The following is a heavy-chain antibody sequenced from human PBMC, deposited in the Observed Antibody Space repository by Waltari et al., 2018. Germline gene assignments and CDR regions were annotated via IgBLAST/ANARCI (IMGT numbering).Heavy chain of an antibody. D-gene: IGHD6-13*01. CDR1: GFTFDDYA. CDR3: AKDSLVYSSRSGMDV. Sequence: EVQLVESGGGLVQPGRSLRLSCAASGFTFDDYAMPWVRQATGKGLEWVSGISWNSGSIGYADSVKGRFTISRDNAKNSLYLQMNSLRAEDTALYYCAKDSLVYSSRSGMDVWGQGTTVTVSS. CDR2: ISWNSGSI. J-gene: IGHJ6*02. V-gene: IGHV3-9*01.